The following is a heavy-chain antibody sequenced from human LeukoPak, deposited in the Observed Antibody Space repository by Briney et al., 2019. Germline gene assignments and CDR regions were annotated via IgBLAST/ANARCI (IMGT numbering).Heavy chain of an antibody. CDR2: ISSSSSYI. CDR3: ARDLRTDYGSGSYYFDY. CDR1: GFTFSSYS. Sequence: GGSLRLSCAASGFTFSSYSMNWVRQAPGKGLEWVSSISSSSSYIYYADSVKGRFTISRDNAKNSLYLQMNSLRAEDTAVYYCARDLRTDYGSGSYYFDYWGQGTQVTVSS. V-gene: IGHV3-21*01. J-gene: IGHJ4*02. D-gene: IGHD3-10*01.